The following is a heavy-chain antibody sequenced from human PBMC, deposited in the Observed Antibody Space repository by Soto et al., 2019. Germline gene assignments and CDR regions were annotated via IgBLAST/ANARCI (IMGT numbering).Heavy chain of an antibody. CDR1: GSTFSSYG. CDR3: AKNPPKATARTFDY. V-gene: IGHV3-30*18. CDR2: ISYDGSNK. Sequence: GGSLRLSCAASGSTFSSYGMHWVRQAPGKGLEWVAVISYDGSNKYYADSVKGRFTISRDNSKNTLYLQMNSLRAEDTAVYYCAKNPPKATARTFDYWGQGTLVTVSS. J-gene: IGHJ4*02.